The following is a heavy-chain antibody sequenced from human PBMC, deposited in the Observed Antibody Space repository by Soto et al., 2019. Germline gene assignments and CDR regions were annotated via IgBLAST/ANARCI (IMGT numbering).Heavy chain of an antibody. CDR3: ARVISFRYYYGMDV. J-gene: IGHJ6*02. Sequence: PGGSLRLSCAASGFTFSSYSMNWVRQAPGKGLEWVSSISSSSSYIYYADSVKGRFTISRDNAKNSLYLQMNSLRAEDTAVYYCARVISFRYYYGMDVWGQGTTVTVSS. CDR1: GFTFSSYS. CDR2: ISSSSSYI. V-gene: IGHV3-21*01.